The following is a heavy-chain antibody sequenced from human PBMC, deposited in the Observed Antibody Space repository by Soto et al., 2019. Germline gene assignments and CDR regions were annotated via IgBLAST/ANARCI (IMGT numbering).Heavy chain of an antibody. J-gene: IGHJ4*02. CDR3: AKNEAPLDIVVVPAAIDY. CDR2: INTDGSDT. D-gene: IGHD2-2*01. CDR1: GFTFSSDW. Sequence: GGSLRLSCAASGFTFSSDWMHWVRQAPGKGLVWVSRINTDGSDTSYADYVKGRFTISRNKAKNILYLQMNKLKAEDTAVKKSAKNEAPLDIVVVPAAIDYWGQGTLVTVSS. V-gene: IGHV3-74*01.